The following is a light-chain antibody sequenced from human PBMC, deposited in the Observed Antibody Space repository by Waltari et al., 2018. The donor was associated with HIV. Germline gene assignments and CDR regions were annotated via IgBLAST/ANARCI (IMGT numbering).Light chain of an antibody. V-gene: IGKV3-20*01. Sequence: EIVLTQPPAFLSVSPGDRTTLSRRASQTITDNLLTWYHQKPGQAPRLLIYAASRRASDVPVRFSGSHSATDFTLTIDRLEPEDSAVYFCHQYGTSVWTFGQGTKVEIK. CDR1: QTITDNL. CDR2: AAS. J-gene: IGKJ1*01. CDR3: HQYGTSVWT.